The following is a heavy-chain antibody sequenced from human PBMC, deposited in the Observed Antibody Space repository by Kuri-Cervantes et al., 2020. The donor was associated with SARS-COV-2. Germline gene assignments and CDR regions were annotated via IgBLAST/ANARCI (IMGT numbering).Heavy chain of an antibody. CDR3: VRFRYYDSIRNASDI. CDR1: GYTFTGYY. J-gene: IGHJ3*02. CDR2: INPNSGGT. D-gene: IGHD3-22*01. Sequence: GESLKISCKASGYTFTGYYMHWVRQAPGQGLEWMGWINPNSGGTNYAQKFQGRVTMTRDTSIGTAYMELNRLRSDDSAVYYCVRFRYYDSIRNASDIWGQGTMVTVSS. V-gene: IGHV1-2*02.